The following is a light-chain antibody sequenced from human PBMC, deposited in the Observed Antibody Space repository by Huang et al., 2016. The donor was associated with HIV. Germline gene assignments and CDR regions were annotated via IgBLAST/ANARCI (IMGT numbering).Light chain of an antibody. J-gene: IGKJ2*01. CDR3: QQYNAGYT. V-gene: IGKV3-15*01. Sequence: EIVMTQSPATLSVSPGERATLSCRASQSVSSNLAWYQQKPGQAPRLLIYGASTRATVIPARYSGSGSGTEFTLTISSLQSEDLAVYYCQQYNAGYTFGQGTKLEI. CDR1: QSVSSN. CDR2: GAS.